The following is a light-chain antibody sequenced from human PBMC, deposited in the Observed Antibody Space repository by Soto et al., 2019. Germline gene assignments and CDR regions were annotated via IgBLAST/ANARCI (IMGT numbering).Light chain of an antibody. CDR2: TAS. V-gene: IGKV3-20*01. Sequence: EIVLTQSPGTLSLSPGERATLSCRASQSVDSSYVAWYQQKTGQAPGLLIYTASSRATGIPYRFSGSGSGTDFTLTISRLGPEDFAVYYCQHYGSSAWTFGQGTKVEIK. CDR1: QSVDSSY. J-gene: IGKJ1*01. CDR3: QHYGSSAWT.